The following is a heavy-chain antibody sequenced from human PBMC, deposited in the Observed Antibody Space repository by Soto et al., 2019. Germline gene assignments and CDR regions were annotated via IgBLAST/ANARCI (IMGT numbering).Heavy chain of an antibody. V-gene: IGHV3-23*01. D-gene: IGHD1-7*01. CDR3: AKWGPQLELRRQPEGIDC. CDR1: GFTFSSYA. Sequence: GGSLRLSCAASGFTFSSYAMSWVRQAPGKGLEWVSAISGSGGSTYYADSVKGRFTISRDNAKNTLYLQMNSLSAEDTAVYYCAKWGPQLELRRQPEGIDCWGQGTLVTVSS. CDR2: ISGSGGST. J-gene: IGHJ4*02.